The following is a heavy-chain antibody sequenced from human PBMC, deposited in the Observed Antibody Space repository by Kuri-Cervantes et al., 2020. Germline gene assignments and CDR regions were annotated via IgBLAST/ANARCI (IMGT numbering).Heavy chain of an antibody. J-gene: IGHJ5*02. Sequence: SETLSLTCTVSGGSISSSSYYWSWIRQHPGKGLEWIGYIYYSGSTYYNPSLKSRVTISVDTSKNQFSLKLSSVTAADTAVYYCARDQYYYDSSGYYNWFDPWGQGTLVTVSS. CDR3: ARDQYYYDSSGYYNWFDP. D-gene: IGHD3-22*01. V-gene: IGHV4-31*03. CDR1: GGSISSSSYY. CDR2: IYYSGST.